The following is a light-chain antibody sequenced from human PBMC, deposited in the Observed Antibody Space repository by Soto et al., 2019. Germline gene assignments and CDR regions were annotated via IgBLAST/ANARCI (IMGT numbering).Light chain of an antibody. CDR2: EGS. J-gene: IGLJ1*01. CDR3: CSYGGSSTFDV. Sequence: QSVLSQPASVSGSRGQSITISCSSFSSDVRNYHLVSWYQQYPGKAPKLIIDEGSKRPSGVSNRFSGSRHGNTAPLPISGLQPEDDPEYYCCSYGGSSTFDVYGTGPKVTVL. CDR1: SSDVRNYHL. V-gene: IGLV2-23*03.